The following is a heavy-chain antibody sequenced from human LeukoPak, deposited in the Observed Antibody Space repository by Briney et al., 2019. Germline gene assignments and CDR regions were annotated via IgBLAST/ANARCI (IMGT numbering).Heavy chain of an antibody. CDR3: ARGIAAAGGPSDY. D-gene: IGHD6-13*01. J-gene: IGHJ4*02. CDR2: IYHSGST. CDR1: GGSISSGGYY. Sequence: SETLSLTCTVSGGSISSGGYYWSWIRQPPGKGLEWIGYIYHSGSTYYNPSLKSRVTISVDRSKNQFSLKLSSVTAADTAVYYCARGIAAAGGPSDYWGQGTLVTVSS. V-gene: IGHV4-30-2*01.